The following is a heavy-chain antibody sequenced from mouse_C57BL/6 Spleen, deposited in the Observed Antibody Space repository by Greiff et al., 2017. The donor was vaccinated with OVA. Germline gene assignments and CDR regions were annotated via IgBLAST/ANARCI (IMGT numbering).Heavy chain of an antibody. J-gene: IGHJ3*01. CDR3: ARGELGGPFAY. CDR2: INPNNGGT. Sequence: EVQLQQSGPELVKPGASVKISCKASGYTFTDYYMNWVKQSHGKSLEWIGDINPNNGGTSYNQKFKGKATLTVDKSSSTAYMELRSLTSEDSAVYYCARGELGGPFAYWGQGTLVTVSA. CDR1: GYTFTDYY. D-gene: IGHD4-1*01. V-gene: IGHV1-26*01.